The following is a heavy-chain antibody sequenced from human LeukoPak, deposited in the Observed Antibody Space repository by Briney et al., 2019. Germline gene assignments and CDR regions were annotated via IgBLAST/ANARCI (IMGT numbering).Heavy chain of an antibody. Sequence: GKSLKISCKGSGYCFTSYWIGWVRQMPGKGLEWIGIIYPGDSDTRYSPSFQGQVTISADKSISTAYPQWSSLKASDTAMYYCARHPYCSSTSCYVDVWGQGTTVTVSS. CDR1: GYCFTSYW. J-gene: IGHJ6*02. CDR3: ARHPYCSSTSCYVDV. V-gene: IGHV5-51*01. D-gene: IGHD2-2*01. CDR2: IYPGDSDT.